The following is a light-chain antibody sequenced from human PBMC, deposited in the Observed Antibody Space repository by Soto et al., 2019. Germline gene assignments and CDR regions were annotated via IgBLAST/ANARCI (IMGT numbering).Light chain of an antibody. V-gene: IGLV2-14*01. CDR2: DVS. CDR3: SSYTRRSTRV. J-gene: IGLJ1*01. CDR1: SSDVGSYNY. Sequence: HSVLAEPGSVSGSPGQSITISCTGTSSDVGSYNYVSWYQQHPGKAPKLMIYDVSNRPSGVSNRFSGSKSGNTASLTISGLQAEDEADYYCSSYTRRSTRVFRPGTTVTVL.